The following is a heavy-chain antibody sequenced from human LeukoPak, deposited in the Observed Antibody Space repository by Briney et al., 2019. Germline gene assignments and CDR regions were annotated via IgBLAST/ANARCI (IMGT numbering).Heavy chain of an antibody. CDR3: AIISHYYYYMDV. CDR2: IIPIFGTA. CDR1: GGTFSSYA. Sequence: SVKVSCKASGGTFSSYAISWVRQAPGQGLEWMGGIIPIFGTANYAQKFQGRVTITTDESTSTAYMELSSLRSEDTAVHYCAIISHYYYYMDVWGKGTTVTVSS. D-gene: IGHD3-10*01. J-gene: IGHJ6*03. V-gene: IGHV1-69*05.